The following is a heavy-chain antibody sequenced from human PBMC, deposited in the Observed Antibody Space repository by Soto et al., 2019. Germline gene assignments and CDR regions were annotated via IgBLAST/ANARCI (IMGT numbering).Heavy chain of an antibody. CDR2: IYYSGST. CDR3: ARLGGCHYDFWSGYYTGKFDAFDI. Sequence: PSETLSLTCTVSGGSISSYYWSWIRQPPGKGLEWIGYIYYSGSTNYNPSLKIRVTISVDTSKNQFSLKLSSVTAADTAVYYCARLGGCHYDFWSGYYTGKFDAFDIWGQGTMVTVSS. J-gene: IGHJ3*02. V-gene: IGHV4-59*08. CDR1: GGSISSYY. D-gene: IGHD3-3*01.